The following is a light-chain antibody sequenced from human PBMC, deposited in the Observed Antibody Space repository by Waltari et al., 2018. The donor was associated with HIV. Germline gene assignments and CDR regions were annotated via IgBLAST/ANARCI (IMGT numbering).Light chain of an antibody. V-gene: IGLV2-11*01. CDR2: DVN. CDR3: SSYAGNYTWV. J-gene: IGLJ3*02. Sequence: QSALTQPRSVSVSPGQSVTISCTGTSRDVAGYNYVSWYQQHPGKAPKVIIYDVNKRPSGVPARFSGSKSGNTASLTISGLQADDEPDYYCSSYAGNYTWVFGGGTKLTVL. CDR1: SRDVAGYNY.